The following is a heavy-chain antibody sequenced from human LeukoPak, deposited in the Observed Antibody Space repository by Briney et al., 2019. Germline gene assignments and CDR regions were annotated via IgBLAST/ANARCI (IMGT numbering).Heavy chain of an antibody. CDR1: GFTFTNAW. CDR2: IKSKADGETI. CDR3: STLTSRGLSNS. Sequence: SGGSLRLSCAASGFTFTNAWMNWVRQAPGKGLEWVGRIKSKADGETIDYAAPVKGRFTFSRDDSKNMLYLQMNSLKSEDTAVYYCSTLTSRGLSNSWGQGTLVTVSS. D-gene: IGHD4-23*01. V-gene: IGHV3-15*07. J-gene: IGHJ4*02.